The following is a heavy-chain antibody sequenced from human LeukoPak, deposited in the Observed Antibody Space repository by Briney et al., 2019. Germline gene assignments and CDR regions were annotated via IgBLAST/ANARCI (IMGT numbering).Heavy chain of an antibody. CDR1: GFTFSNAW. J-gene: IGHJ6*03. Sequence: GGSLRLSCAASGFTFSNAWMSWVRQAPGKGLEWVGRIKSKTDGGTTDYAAPVKGRFTISRDDSKNTLYLQMNSLKTEDTAVYYCTTVSYSGGSHWGYYYYYYMDVWGKGTTVTVSS. V-gene: IGHV3-15*01. CDR2: IKSKTDGGTT. CDR3: TTVSYSGGSHWGYYYYYYMDV. D-gene: IGHD2-15*01.